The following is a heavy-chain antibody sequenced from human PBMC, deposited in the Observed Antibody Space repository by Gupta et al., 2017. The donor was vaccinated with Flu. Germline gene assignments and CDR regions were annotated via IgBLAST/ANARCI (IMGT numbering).Heavy chain of an antibody. CDR3: ARKGGGHCSGGTCYSFDY. D-gene: IGHD2-15*01. CDR2: IIPVFGPT. V-gene: IGHV1-69*01. CDR1: FSDYA. J-gene: IGHJ4*02. Sequence: FSDYAINWVRRAPGQGLEWMGGIIPVFGPTKYAQKFQGRVTITADESTNTAYLELSSLRSEDTAVYYCARKGGGHCSGGTCYSFDYWGQGTLVTVSS.